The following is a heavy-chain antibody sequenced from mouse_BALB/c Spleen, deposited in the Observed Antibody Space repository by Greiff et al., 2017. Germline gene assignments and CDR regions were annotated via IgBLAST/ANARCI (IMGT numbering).Heavy chain of an antibody. D-gene: IGHD3-2*01. CDR1: GFTFSDYG. CDR2: ISNLAYSI. J-gene: IGHJ2*01. Sequence: EVNVVESGGGLVQPGGSRKLSCAASGFTFSDYGMAWVRQAPGKGPEWVAFISNLAYSIYYADTVTGRFTISRENAKNTLYLEMSSLRSEDTAMYYCAREGGTARANYFDYWGQGTTLTVSS. V-gene: IGHV5-15*02. CDR3: AREGGTARANYFDY.